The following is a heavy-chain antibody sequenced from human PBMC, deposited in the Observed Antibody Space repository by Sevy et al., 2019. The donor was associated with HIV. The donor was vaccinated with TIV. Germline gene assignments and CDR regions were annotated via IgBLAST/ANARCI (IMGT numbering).Heavy chain of an antibody. Sequence: GGSLRLSCAASGFTFSSYAMSWVRQAPGKGLEWVSAISGSGGSKYYADSVKGRFTISRDNSKNTQYLQMNSLRAEDTAVYYCASFIVVVPAAIGPDVWGQGTTVTVSS. CDR1: GFTFSSYA. V-gene: IGHV3-23*01. D-gene: IGHD2-2*01. CDR2: ISGSGGSK. J-gene: IGHJ6*02. CDR3: ASFIVVVPAAIGPDV.